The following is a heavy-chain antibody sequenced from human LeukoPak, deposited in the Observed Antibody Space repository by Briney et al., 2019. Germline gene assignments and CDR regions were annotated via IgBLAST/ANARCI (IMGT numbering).Heavy chain of an antibody. CDR3: AKDKYYYGSGTFHDAFDI. D-gene: IGHD3-10*01. V-gene: IGHV3-23*01. J-gene: IGHJ3*02. CDR1: GFTFSSYG. CDR2: ISGSGGST. Sequence: GGSLRLSCAASGFTFSSYGMSWVRQAPGKGLEWVSAISGSGGSTYYADSVKGRFTISRDNSKNTLYLQMNSLRAKDTAVYYCAKDKYYYGSGTFHDAFDIWGQGTMVTVSS.